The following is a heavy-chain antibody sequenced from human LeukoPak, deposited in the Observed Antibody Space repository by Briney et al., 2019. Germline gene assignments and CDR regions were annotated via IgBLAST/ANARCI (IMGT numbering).Heavy chain of an antibody. CDR2: IYQSGST. CDR1: GYSIRSGYH. D-gene: IGHD3-22*01. CDR3: ARRDFDSSGYVSFYFDY. J-gene: IGHJ4*02. V-gene: IGHV4-38-2*01. Sequence: TSETLSLTCAVSGYSIRSGYHWSWIRQPPGKGLEWIGSIYQSGSTYYNPSLKSRVTISVDTSKNQFSLNLSSVTAAGSAVYYCARRDFDSSGYVSFYFDYWGQGTLVTVSS.